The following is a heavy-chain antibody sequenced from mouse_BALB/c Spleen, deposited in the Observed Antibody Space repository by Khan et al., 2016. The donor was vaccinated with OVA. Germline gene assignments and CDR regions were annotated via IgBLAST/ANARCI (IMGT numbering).Heavy chain of an antibody. CDR1: GFSLSTYG. CDR2: IWSGGNT. J-gene: IGHJ3*01. V-gene: IGHV2-2*01. CDR3: ARNSYMYDFTY. Sequence: VQLQESGPGLVQPSQSLSITCTVSGFSLSTYGVHWVRQSPGKGLEWLGVIWSGGNTDYNAPFMSRLNITKDNSKTQVFFRMNSLQPDDTAIYYCARNSYMYDFTYRGQGTLVTVSA. D-gene: IGHD2-14*01.